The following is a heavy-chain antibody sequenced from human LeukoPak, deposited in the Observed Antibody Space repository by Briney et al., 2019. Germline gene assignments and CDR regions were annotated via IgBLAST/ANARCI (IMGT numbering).Heavy chain of an antibody. CDR2: ISYDGSNK. J-gene: IGHJ5*02. V-gene: IGHV3-30*04. D-gene: IGHD3-9*01. CDR1: GFTFSSYA. Sequence: GGSLRLSCAASGFTFSSYAMHWVRQAPGKGLEWVAVISYDGSNKYYADSVKGRFTISRDNSKNTLYLQMNSLRAEDTAVYYCAKVQYFDWLSSNWFDPWGQGTLVTVSS. CDR3: AKVQYFDWLSSNWFDP.